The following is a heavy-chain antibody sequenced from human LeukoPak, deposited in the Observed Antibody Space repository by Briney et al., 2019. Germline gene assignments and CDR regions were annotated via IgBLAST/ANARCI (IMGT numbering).Heavy chain of an antibody. J-gene: IGHJ4*02. CDR3: AKDKTIFGVVLNRGYFDY. V-gene: IGHV3-9*01. D-gene: IGHD3-3*01. Sequence: GRSLRLSCAASGFTFDDYAMHWVRQAPGKGLEWVSGISWNSGSIGYADSVKGRFTISRDNAKNSLYLQMNSLRAEDTALYYCAKDKTIFGVVLNRGYFDYWGQGTLVTVSS. CDR1: GFTFDDYA. CDR2: ISWNSGSI.